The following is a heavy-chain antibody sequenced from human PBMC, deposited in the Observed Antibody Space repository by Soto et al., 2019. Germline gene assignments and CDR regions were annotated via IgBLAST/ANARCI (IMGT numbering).Heavy chain of an antibody. D-gene: IGHD2-8*01. CDR1: GYTFSRYG. CDR2: ISGYNGDT. Sequence: ASVKVSCKASGYTFSRYGISLVRQAPGQGLEWMGWISGYNGDTKYAQKVQGRVTMTIDTSTYTAYMELRSLTSDDTAIYYCAKNGQPPYYYYGMDVRAQRTTVTVSS. J-gene: IGHJ6*02. V-gene: IGHV1-18*01. CDR3: AKNGQPPYYYYGMDV.